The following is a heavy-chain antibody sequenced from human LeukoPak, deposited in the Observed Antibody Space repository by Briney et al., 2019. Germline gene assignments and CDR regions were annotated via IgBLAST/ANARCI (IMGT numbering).Heavy chain of an antibody. D-gene: IGHD1-26*01. CDR2: VDPEDGET. V-gene: IGHV1-69-2*01. J-gene: IGHJ4*02. CDR3: ATVYPHSGSYSRFRYPAYYFDY. Sequence: ASVKISCKVSGYTFTDYYMHWVQQAPGKGLEWMGLVDPEDGETIYAEKFQGRVTITADTSTDTAYMELSSLGSEDTAVYYCATVYPHSGSYSRFRYPAYYFDYWGQGTLVTVSS. CDR1: GYTFTDYY.